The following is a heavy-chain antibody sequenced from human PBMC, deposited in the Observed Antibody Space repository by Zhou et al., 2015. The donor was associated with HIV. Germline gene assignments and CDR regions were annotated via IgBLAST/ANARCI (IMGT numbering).Heavy chain of an antibody. V-gene: IGHV3-33*01. J-gene: IGHJ6*02. Sequence: QVHLAESGGGVVQPGGSLRLSCAASGFTFSNYGINWVRQGPGKGLEWVAIMWHDGYNAYYADSVRGRFTVSRDNAKNTVYLQMNSLRGEDTALYYCARGLFGASVGHDCWGQGTTVTVSS. CDR3: ARGLFGASVGHDC. CDR2: MWHDGYNA. D-gene: IGHD3-16*01. CDR1: GFTFSNYG.